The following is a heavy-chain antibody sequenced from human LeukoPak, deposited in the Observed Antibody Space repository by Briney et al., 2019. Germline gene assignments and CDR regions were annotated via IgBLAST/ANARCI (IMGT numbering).Heavy chain of an antibody. D-gene: IGHD3-22*01. CDR2: INPNSGGT. J-gene: IGHJ4*02. CDR1: GYTFTGYY. Sequence: GASVKVSCKASGYTFTGYYMHLVRQAPGQGLEWMGRINPNSGGTNYAQKFQGRVTMTRDTSISTAYMELSRLRSDDTAVYYCARGRLLRRGYYYGVDYWGQGTLVTVSS. CDR3: ARGRLLRRGYYYGVDY. V-gene: IGHV1-2*06.